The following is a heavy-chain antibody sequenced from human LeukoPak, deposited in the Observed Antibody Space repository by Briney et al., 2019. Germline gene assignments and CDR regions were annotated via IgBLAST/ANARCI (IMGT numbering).Heavy chain of an antibody. D-gene: IGHD2-15*01. V-gene: IGHV4-39*01. J-gene: IGHJ4*02. CDR3: ARPEGGQIDY. CDR2: IYYSGST. Sequence: SGTLSLTCTVSGGSISSSSYYWGWIRQPPGKGLEWIGSIYYSGSTYYNPSLKSRVTISIDTSKNQFSLKLSSVTAADTAVYYCARPEGGQIDYWGQGTLVTVSS. CDR1: GGSISSSSYY.